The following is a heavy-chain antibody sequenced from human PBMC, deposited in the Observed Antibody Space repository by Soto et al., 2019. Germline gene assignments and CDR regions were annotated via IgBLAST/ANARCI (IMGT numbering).Heavy chain of an antibody. CDR2: IYWDDSK. V-gene: IGHV2-5*02. J-gene: IGHJ4*02. CDR3: AHAYGGRSLY. CDR1: GFSLTTDRVG. Sequence: QITLKESGPTLVKPTQTLTLTCTFSGFSLTTDRVGVCWIRQPPGEALEWLAVIYWDDSKTYRPSLEIRLTITKDTSKNQVALTMTNMDSLDTATYYCAHAYGGRSLYWGQGTLVTVSS. D-gene: IGHD1-26*01.